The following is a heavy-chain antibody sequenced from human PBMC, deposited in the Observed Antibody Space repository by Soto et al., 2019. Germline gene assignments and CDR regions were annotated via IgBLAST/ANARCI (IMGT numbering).Heavy chain of an antibody. V-gene: IGHV4-30-4*01. CDR3: AREYGGYYYGMDV. CDR1: GGSISNGDYY. Sequence: PSETLSLTCFVSGGSISNGDYYWSWIRQPPGKGLECLGFIYYSGSTSYNPSLRSRLTISVDRSENQFSLKLSSVTVADTAVYYCAREYGGYYYGMDVWGQGTTVTVSS. D-gene: IGHD3-10*01. CDR2: IYYSGST. J-gene: IGHJ6*02.